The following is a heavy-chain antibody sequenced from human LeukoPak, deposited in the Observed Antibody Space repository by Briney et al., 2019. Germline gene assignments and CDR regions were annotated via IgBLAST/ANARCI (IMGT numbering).Heavy chain of an antibody. CDR2: IYSSGST. D-gene: IGHD6-19*01. J-gene: IGHJ4*02. CDR3: ARLEVAGINDY. Sequence: SETLSLTCSVSGGSISNYFWTWIRQPPGKGLEWIGYIYSSGSTYYNPSLKSRVTISVDTSKNQFSLKLSSVTAADTAVYYCARLEVAGINDYWGQGTLVTVSS. CDR1: GGSISNYF. V-gene: IGHV4-4*08.